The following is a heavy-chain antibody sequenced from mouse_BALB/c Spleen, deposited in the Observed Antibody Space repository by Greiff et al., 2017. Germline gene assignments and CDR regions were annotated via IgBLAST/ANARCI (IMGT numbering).Heavy chain of an antibody. Sequence: EVKVVESGGGLVQPGGSRKLSCAASGFTFSSFGMHWVRQAPEKGLEWVAYISSGSSTIYYADTVKGRFTISRDNPKNTLFLQMTSLRSEDTAMYYCAKEGGYGNYRYYYAMDYWGQGTSVTVSS. D-gene: IGHD2-1*01. V-gene: IGHV5-17*02. CDR2: ISSGSSTI. J-gene: IGHJ4*01. CDR3: AKEGGYGNYRYYYAMDY. CDR1: GFTFSSFG.